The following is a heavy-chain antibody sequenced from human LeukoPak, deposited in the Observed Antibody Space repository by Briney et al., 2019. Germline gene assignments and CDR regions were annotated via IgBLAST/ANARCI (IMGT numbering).Heavy chain of an antibody. CDR3: ARRAGGYSHPYDY. CDR1: GFTFTDYW. CDR2: INSDASVT. Sequence: PGGSLRLSCTTSGFTFTDYWMTWVRQTPGKGLVWVSRINSDASVTTYADSVKGRFTISRDNSKNTLYLQMNSLRAEDTAVYYCARRAGGYSHPYDYWGQGILVTVSS. D-gene: IGHD4-23*01. J-gene: IGHJ4*02. V-gene: IGHV3-74*01.